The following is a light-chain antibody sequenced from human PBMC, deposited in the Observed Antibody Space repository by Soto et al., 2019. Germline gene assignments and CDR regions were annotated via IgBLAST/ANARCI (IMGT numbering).Light chain of an antibody. CDR2: KAS. J-gene: IGKJ4*01. CDR1: QSISSW. Sequence: DIQMTQSPSTLSASVGDRVTITCRASQSISSWLAWYQQKPGKAPNLLIYKASSLESGVPSRFSGSGSGTEFTLPISSLQPDGFATYYCQQYNSYPLTFGGGTKVEIK. CDR3: QQYNSYPLT. V-gene: IGKV1-5*03.